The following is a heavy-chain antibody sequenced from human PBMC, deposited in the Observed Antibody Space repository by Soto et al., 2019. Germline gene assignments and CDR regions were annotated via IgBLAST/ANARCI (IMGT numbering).Heavy chain of an antibody. J-gene: IGHJ6*02. CDR3: AWGDYYYSGMDV. CDR2: TSGSGGST. V-gene: IGHV3-23*01. CDR1: GFTFSSYA. Sequence: EVQRLESGGGLVQPGGSLRLSCAASGFTFSSYAMSWVRQAPGKGLEWVSATSGSGGSTYYADSVKGRFTISRDNSKNTLYLQMNSLRAEDTAVYYCAWGDYYYSGMDVWGQGTTVTVSS. D-gene: IGHD3-10*01.